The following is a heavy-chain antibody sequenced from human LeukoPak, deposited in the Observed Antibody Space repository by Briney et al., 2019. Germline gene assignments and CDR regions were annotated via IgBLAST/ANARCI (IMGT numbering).Heavy chain of an antibody. V-gene: IGHV4-38-2*01. Sequence: SETLSLTCAVSGYTISSGYYWGWIRQSPGKGLEWIGEINHSGTTNYNPSLKSRVTISVDTSKNQFSLRLTSVTAADTAVYYCARFPCSGDSCYSGIRAFDIWGQGTMVTVSS. CDR3: ARFPCSGDSCYSGIRAFDI. CDR1: GYTISSGYY. CDR2: INHSGTT. J-gene: IGHJ3*02. D-gene: IGHD2-15*01.